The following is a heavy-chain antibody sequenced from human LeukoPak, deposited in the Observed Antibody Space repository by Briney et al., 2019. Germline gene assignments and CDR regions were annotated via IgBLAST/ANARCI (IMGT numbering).Heavy chain of an antibody. J-gene: IGHJ4*02. Sequence: PGESLRLSCAASGFTFSSYSMSWVRQAPGKGLEWVSAISSSGGSTDYTDSVKGRFTISRDNSKNTLYLQMNSLRAEDTAVYYCAKKMSITAASQVDYWGQGTLVTVSS. CDR1: GFTFSSYS. D-gene: IGHD1-20*01. V-gene: IGHV3-23*01. CDR2: ISSSGGST. CDR3: AKKMSITAASQVDY.